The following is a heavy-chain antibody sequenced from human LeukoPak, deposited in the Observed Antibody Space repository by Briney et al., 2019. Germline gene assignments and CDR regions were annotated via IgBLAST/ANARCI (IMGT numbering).Heavy chain of an antibody. CDR1: GFTFTSSA. D-gene: IGHD5-18*01. CDR2: IVVGSGNT. V-gene: IGHV1-58*01. CDR3: AADRGVQLWYNFDY. J-gene: IGHJ4*02. Sequence: SVQVSCKASGFTFTSSAVQWVRQARGQRLEWIGWIVVGSGNTNYAQKFQERVTITRDMSTSTAYMELSSLRSEDTAVYYCAADRGVQLWYNFDYWGQGTLVNVSS.